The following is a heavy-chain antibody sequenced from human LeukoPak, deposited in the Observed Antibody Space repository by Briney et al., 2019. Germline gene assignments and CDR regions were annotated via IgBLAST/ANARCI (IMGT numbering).Heavy chain of an antibody. Sequence: SETLSLTCTVSGGSISSYYWSWIRQPPGKGLEWIGYIFYTGSTNYNPSLKSRVTISVDTSKNQFSLKLSSVTAADTAVYYCARGGDSGTYLRGYYFDYWGQGTLVTVSS. CDR2: IFYTGST. V-gene: IGHV4-59*08. J-gene: IGHJ4*02. CDR1: GGSISSYY. CDR3: ARGGDSGTYLRGYYFDY. D-gene: IGHD1-26*01.